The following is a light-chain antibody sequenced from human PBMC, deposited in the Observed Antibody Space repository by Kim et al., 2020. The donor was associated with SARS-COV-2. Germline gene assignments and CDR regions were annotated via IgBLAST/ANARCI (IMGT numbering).Light chain of an antibody. J-gene: IGLJ7*01. Sequence: QSALTQPASVSGSPGQSITISCTGTSDDIGTYNLVSWYQHHPGKVPKLIIYEVTKRPSGVPERFSGSKSGHTASLTISGLQANDEGDYYCWSYADSTLPVFGGGTQLTVL. V-gene: IGLV2-23*02. CDR2: EVT. CDR1: SDDIGTYNL. CDR3: WSYADSTLPV.